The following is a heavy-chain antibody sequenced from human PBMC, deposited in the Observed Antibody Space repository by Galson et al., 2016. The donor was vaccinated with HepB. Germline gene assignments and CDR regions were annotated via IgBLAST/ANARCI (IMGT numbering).Heavy chain of an antibody. V-gene: IGHV3-48*03. CDR1: GFIFSSYE. J-gene: IGHJ4*02. Sequence: SLRLSCAASGFIFSSYEMNWVRQAPGKGLEWVSYISSSGSTIYYADSVKGRFTISRDNAKNSLYLQMNSLRAEDTAVYYCASSGYSSSWYDYWGQGTLVTLSS. D-gene: IGHD6-13*01. CDR3: ASSGYSSSWYDY. CDR2: ISSSGSTI.